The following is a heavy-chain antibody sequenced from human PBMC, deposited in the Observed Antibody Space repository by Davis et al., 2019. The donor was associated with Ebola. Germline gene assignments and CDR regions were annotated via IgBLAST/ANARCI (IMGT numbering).Heavy chain of an antibody. J-gene: IGHJ6*02. CDR3: ASLYCSGGSCQGGMDV. CDR2: INHSGST. D-gene: IGHD2-15*01. CDR1: GGSFSGYY. Sequence: MPSETLSLTCAVYGGSFSGYYWSWIRQPPGKGLEWIGEINHSGSTNYNPSLKSRVTISVDTSKNQFSLKLSSVTAADTAVYYCASLYCSGGSCQGGMDVWGQGTTVTVSS. V-gene: IGHV4-34*01.